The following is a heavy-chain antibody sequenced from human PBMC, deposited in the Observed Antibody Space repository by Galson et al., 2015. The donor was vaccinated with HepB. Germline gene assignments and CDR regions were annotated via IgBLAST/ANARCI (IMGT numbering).Heavy chain of an antibody. CDR3: AKDPWGYNSGWTGTFGI. CDR1: GFSFRDYA. CDR2: ISGSDGDT. J-gene: IGHJ3*02. Sequence: SLRLSCAASGFSFRDYAMTWVRQAPGKGLEWVSTISGSDGDTLYADSVKGWFIISRDNSKNTLYLEMNSLRVDDTAVYSCAKDPWGYNSGWTGTFGIWGQGTLVTVSS. V-gene: IGHV3-23*01. D-gene: IGHD6-19*01.